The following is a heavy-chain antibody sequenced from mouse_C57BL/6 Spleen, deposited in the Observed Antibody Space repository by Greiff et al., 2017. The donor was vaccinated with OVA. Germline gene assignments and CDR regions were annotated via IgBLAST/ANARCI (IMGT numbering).Heavy chain of an antibody. CDR3: ARRGLCDGYDYYAMDY. D-gene: IGHD2-3*01. Sequence: VKLVESGAELMKPGASVKLSCTATGYTFTGYWIEWVKQRPGHGLEWIGEIFPGSGSTNYNEKFKGKATFTADTSSNKAYMQLRSLTTEDSAIYYCARRGLCDGYDYYAMDYWGKGTSVTVSS. V-gene: IGHV1-9*01. CDR2: IFPGSGST. CDR1: GYTFTGYW. J-gene: IGHJ4*01.